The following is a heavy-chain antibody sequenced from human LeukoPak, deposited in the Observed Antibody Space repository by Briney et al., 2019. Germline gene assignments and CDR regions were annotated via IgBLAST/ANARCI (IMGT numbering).Heavy chain of an antibody. V-gene: IGHV3-30*18. CDR3: ANYGDYQYFDY. CDR2: ITYDGYYK. J-gene: IGHJ4*02. CDR1: GFTFTSYG. Sequence: GTSLRLSCAASGFTFTSYGMHWVRQAPGKGLEWVALITYDGYYKYYSDSVKGRFTISSDTSKNTMYLQMNSLRAEDTAVYYCANYGDYQYFDYWGQGTPVTVSS. D-gene: IGHD4-17*01.